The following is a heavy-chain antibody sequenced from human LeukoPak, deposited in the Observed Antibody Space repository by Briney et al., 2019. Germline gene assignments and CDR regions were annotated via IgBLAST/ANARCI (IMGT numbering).Heavy chain of an antibody. CDR1: GASITSNW. Sequence: SETLSLTCAVSGASITSNWWSWVRQSPGKGLEWIGEIHHSASHNYNTSLKSRVTLSLDKSQNQFSLKVTSVTAADTAVYYCARHTPLYCSGGSCYLNWFDPWGQGTLVTVSS. CDR3: ARHTPLYCSGGSCYLNWFDP. D-gene: IGHD2-15*01. CDR2: IHHSASH. J-gene: IGHJ5*02. V-gene: IGHV4-4*02.